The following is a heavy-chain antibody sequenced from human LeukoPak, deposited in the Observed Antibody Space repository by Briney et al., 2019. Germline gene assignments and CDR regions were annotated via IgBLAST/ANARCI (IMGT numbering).Heavy chain of an antibody. J-gene: IGHJ4*02. D-gene: IGHD6-13*01. CDR2: IYSAGST. V-gene: IGHV3-66*01. CDR3: IGGGAAAGIFDF. CDR1: GFTFSSYA. Sequence: GGSLRLSCAASGFTFSSYAMSWVRQAPGKGLEWVSVIYSAGSTYYADSVKGRFTISRDNSKNTLYLTINNLRAEDTAVYYCIGGGAAAGIFDFWGQGTLVTVSS.